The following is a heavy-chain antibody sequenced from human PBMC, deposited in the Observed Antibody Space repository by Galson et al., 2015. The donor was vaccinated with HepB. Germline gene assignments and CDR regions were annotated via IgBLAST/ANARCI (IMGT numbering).Heavy chain of an antibody. Sequence: SLRLSCAASGFTFDDYAMHWVRQAPGKGLEWVSGISWSSGSIGYADSVKGRFTISRDNAKNSLYLQMNSLRAEDTALYYCAKGNDILTGYFAFDIWGQGTMVTVSS. CDR1: GFTFDDYA. CDR2: ISWSSGSI. D-gene: IGHD3-9*01. V-gene: IGHV3-9*01. CDR3: AKGNDILTGYFAFDI. J-gene: IGHJ3*02.